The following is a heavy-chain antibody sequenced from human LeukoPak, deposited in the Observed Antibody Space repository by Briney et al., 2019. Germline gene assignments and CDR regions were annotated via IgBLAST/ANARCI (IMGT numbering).Heavy chain of an antibody. CDR2: LSDGGHSS. V-gene: IGHV3-23*01. CDR3: AFSPLGFNYGYTY. Sequence: PGGSLRLSCAASGFTFSSDAMNWVSQAPGKGLEWVSSLSDGGHSSFYADSVKGRFTIYRDDSQNILYLQMNNLRADDTALYYCAFSPLGFNYGYTYWGQGTLVTVSS. D-gene: IGHD5-18*01. J-gene: IGHJ4*02. CDR1: GFTFSSDA.